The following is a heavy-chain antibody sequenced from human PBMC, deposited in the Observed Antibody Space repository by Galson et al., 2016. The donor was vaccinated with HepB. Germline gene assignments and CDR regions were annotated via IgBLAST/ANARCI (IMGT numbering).Heavy chain of an antibody. CDR1: GGSISSGDYY. V-gene: IGHV4-30-4*01. D-gene: IGHD1-1*01. CDR2: ISYSGNT. CDR3: ARGNERFFAY. Sequence: TLSLTCTVSGGSISSGDYYWSWIRQQPGKGLEWIGYISYSGNTKYNPSLKSRVTISVDTSKNQFSLKLSSVAASDTAVYYCARGNERFFAYWGQGTLVTVSS. J-gene: IGHJ4*02.